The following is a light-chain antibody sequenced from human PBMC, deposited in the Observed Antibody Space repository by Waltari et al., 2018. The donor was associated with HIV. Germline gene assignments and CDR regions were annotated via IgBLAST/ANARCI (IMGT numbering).Light chain of an antibody. V-gene: IGLV2-23*02. CDR1: DIVIGNYNL. CDR3: LTYVSKTSTWQ. CDR2: DVS. Sequence: QSALTQPASVSGNPGQSVTITCTGTDIVIGNYNLVSWFQQHPGKAPKLLIYDVSKRPSGVSSRFSGSKSGYFASLTISGLLTEDESSYYCLTYVSKTSTWQFGGGTYLTV. J-gene: IGLJ3*02.